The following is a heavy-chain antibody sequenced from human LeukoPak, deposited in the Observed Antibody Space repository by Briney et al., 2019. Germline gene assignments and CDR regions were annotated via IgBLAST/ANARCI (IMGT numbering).Heavy chain of an antibody. CDR2: IYHSGST. CDR3: ARDGHYDILTGYFQD. J-gene: IGHJ1*01. Sequence: SETLSLTCTVSGYSISSGYYWGWIGQPPGKGLEWIGSIYHSGSTYYNPSLKSRVTISVDTSKNQFSLKLSSVTAADTAVYYCARDGHYDILTGYFQDWGQGTLVTVSS. D-gene: IGHD3-9*01. V-gene: IGHV4-38-2*02. CDR1: GYSISSGYY.